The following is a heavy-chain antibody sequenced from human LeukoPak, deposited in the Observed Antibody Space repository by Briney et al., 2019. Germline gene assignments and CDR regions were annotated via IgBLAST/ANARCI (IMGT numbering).Heavy chain of an antibody. Sequence: SETLSLICAVYGGSFSGYYWSWIRQPPGKGLEWIGEVNHSGSTNYNPSLKSRVTISLDTSKNQFSLKLSSVTAADTAVYYCARRLGRKFGERFYYYHYMDVWGKGTTVTISS. CDR2: VNHSGST. V-gene: IGHV4-34*01. CDR3: ARRLGRKFGERFYYYHYMDV. CDR1: GGSFSGYY. J-gene: IGHJ6*03. D-gene: IGHD3-10*01.